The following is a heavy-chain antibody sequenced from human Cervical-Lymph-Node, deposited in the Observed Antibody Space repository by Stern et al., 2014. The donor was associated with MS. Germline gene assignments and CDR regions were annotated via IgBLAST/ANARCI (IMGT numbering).Heavy chain of an antibody. J-gene: IGHJ4*02. CDR2: ISASNGNT. D-gene: IGHD2-15*01. Sequence: VQLVESGPEVKKPGASVKVSCKASGYTFSSYGIAWVRQAPGQGLQWMGWISASNGNTNSAQKFQGRVTVTTDTSTSTGYMELRSLRSDDTAVYYCARAYAADRFDHWGQGSLVIVSS. CDR3: ARAYAADRFDH. CDR1: GYTFSSYG. V-gene: IGHV1-18*01.